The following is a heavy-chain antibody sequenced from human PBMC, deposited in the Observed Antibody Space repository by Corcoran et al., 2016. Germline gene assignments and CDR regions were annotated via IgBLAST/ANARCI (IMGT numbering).Heavy chain of an antibody. CDR1: GFTFSSYG. D-gene: IGHD1-26*01. V-gene: IGHV3-23*01. CDR3: AKSGDFRVSYRRSCCDY. CDR2: ISGTGSST. J-gene: IGHJ4*02. Sequence: EVQMLESGGGLVQPGGSLRLSCAASGFTFSSYGVSWVRQAPGKGLEWVSAISGTGSSTYYADSVKGRFTISRDNSMDTLYLQMDSLGAEDTAVDDCAKSGDFRVSYRRSCCDYWGQGTLVTVSS.